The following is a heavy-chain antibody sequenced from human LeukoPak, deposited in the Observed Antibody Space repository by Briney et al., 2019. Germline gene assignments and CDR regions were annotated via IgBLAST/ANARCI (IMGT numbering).Heavy chain of an antibody. Sequence: PGGSLRLSCAASGFTFSSYGMHWVRQAPGKGLEWVAVLSYDGSNKYYADSVKGRFTISRDNSNSTLYLQMNSLRAEDTAVYYCAKDPSSSGWYGYFDYWGQGTLVTVSS. CDR2: LSYDGSNK. J-gene: IGHJ4*02. V-gene: IGHV3-30*18. CDR1: GFTFSSYG. CDR3: AKDPSSSGWYGYFDY. D-gene: IGHD6-19*01.